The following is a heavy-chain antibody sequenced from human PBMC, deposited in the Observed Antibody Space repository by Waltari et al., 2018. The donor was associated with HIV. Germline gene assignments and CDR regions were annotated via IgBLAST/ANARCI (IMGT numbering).Heavy chain of an antibody. CDR1: GFTFDDYA. CDR3: AKVSCSSASCYVGGAFDI. CDR2: ITWNSNTI. V-gene: IGHV3-9*01. Sequence: SCAASGFTFDDYAMHWVRQAPGKGLEWVSGITWNSNTIGYADSVKGRFTISRDNAKSSLYLQMSSMRAEDTAFYYCAKVSCSSASCYVGGAFDIWGQGTMVTVSS. D-gene: IGHD2-2*01. J-gene: IGHJ3*02.